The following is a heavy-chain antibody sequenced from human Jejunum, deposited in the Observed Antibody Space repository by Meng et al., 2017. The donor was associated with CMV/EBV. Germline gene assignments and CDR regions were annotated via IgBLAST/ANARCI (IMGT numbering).Heavy chain of an antibody. CDR3: AAGFNRADY. CDR1: GFTFSSHG. D-gene: IGHD1-14*01. J-gene: IGHJ4*02. V-gene: IGHV3-30*02. Sequence: LSCAASGFTFSSHGMHRGRQAPGKGLEWVTFIPYDGSHTLYADSVKGQFTISRDNAKNTLYLQMSNLRAEDTAVYYCAAGFNRADYWGQGTLVTVSS. CDR2: IPYDGSHT.